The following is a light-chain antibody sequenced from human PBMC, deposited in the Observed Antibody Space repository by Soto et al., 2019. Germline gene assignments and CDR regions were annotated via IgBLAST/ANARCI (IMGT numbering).Light chain of an antibody. CDR2: GAS. Sequence: EIVMTQSPATLAVSPGARATLSCTASQSVNINLAWYQQKPGQAPRLLIYGASTRATGISGRFSGSGSGTEFTLAISDLQSEDFAVYCCQQYNAWPPTFGPGTKLDFK. J-gene: IGKJ3*01. CDR3: QQYNAWPPT. V-gene: IGKV3-15*01. CDR1: QSVNIN.